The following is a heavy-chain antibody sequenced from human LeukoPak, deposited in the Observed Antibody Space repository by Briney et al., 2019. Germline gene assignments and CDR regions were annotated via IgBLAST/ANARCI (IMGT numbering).Heavy chain of an antibody. V-gene: IGHV3-33*01. Sequence: GGSLRLSCAASGFTFSSYGMHWVRQAPGKGLEWVAVIWYDGSNKYYADSVKGRFTISRDNSKNTLYLQMNSLRAEDTAVYYCARGAPDIVATIQVDYWGQGTLVTVSS. CDR2: IWYDGSNK. D-gene: IGHD5-12*01. J-gene: IGHJ4*02. CDR3: ARGAPDIVATIQVDY. CDR1: GFTFSSYG.